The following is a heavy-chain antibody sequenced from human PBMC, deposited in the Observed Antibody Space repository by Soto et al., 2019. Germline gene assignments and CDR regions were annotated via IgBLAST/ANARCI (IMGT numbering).Heavy chain of an antibody. CDR1: GGPISSSSYY. CDR2: IYYSGST. J-gene: IGHJ4*02. V-gene: IGHV4-39*01. CDR3: ARHAYAGLYGSGSYYTPLDY. D-gene: IGHD3-10*01. Sequence: SETLSLTCTVSGGPISSSSYYWGWIRQPPGKGLEWIGSIYYSGSTYYNVSLKSRVTISVDTSKNQFSLKLSSVAAADTAVYYCARHAYAGLYGSGSYYTPLDYWGQGTLVTVSS.